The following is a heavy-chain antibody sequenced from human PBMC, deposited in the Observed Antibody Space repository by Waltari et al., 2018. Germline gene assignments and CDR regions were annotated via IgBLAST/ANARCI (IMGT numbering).Heavy chain of an antibody. CDR1: GFTVSSNY. D-gene: IGHD6-19*01. Sequence: EVQLVETGGGLIQPGGSLRLSCAASGFTVSSNYMSWVRQAPGKGLEWVSVIYSGGSTYYADSVKGRFTISRDNSKNTLYLQMNSLRAEDTAVYYCARDSSGWYWAFDIWGQGTMVTVSS. CDR3: ARDSSGWYWAFDI. J-gene: IGHJ3*02. CDR2: IYSGGST. V-gene: IGHV3-53*02.